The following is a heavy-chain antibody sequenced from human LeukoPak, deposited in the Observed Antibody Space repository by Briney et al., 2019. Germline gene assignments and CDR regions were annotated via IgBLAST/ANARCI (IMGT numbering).Heavy chain of an antibody. CDR1: GFTFSAYW. D-gene: IGHD6-13*01. Sequence: GGSLRLSCAASGFTFSAYWMSWVRQAPGKGLEWVANIKQDGSETNYVESVKGRFTISRDNAKNLMFLRINSLRAEDTAVYYCARDLSSSSHFDYWGQGTLVTVSS. CDR3: ARDLSSSSHFDY. V-gene: IGHV3-7*01. J-gene: IGHJ4*02. CDR2: IKQDGSET.